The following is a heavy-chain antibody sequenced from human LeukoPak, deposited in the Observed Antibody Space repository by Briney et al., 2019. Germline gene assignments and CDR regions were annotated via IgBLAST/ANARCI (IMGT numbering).Heavy chain of an antibody. J-gene: IGHJ3*02. CDR2: INPNSGGT. Sequence: ASVKVSCKASGYTFSNYGIIWVRQAPGQGLEWVGWINPNSGGTNYAQKFQDRVTVTRDTSISTAYMELSRLRSDDTAVYYCARDLKAFWSGYYAHDPFDIWGQGTMVTVSS. CDR1: GYTFSNYG. D-gene: IGHD3-3*01. CDR3: ARDLKAFWSGYYAHDPFDI. V-gene: IGHV1-2*02.